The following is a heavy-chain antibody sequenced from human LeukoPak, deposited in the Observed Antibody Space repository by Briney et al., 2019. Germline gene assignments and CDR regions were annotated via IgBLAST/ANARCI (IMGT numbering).Heavy chain of an antibody. Sequence: ASVKVSCKASGYTFTSYYMHWVRQAPGQGLEWMGIINPSGGSTSYAQKFQGRVTMTRDTSTSTVYMELSSLRSEDTAVYYWARVKAPTGITMVRGVTGPNYYFDYWGQGTLVTVSS. CDR1: GYTFTSYY. CDR2: INPSGGST. V-gene: IGHV1-46*01. J-gene: IGHJ4*02. CDR3: ARVKAPTGITMVRGVTGPNYYFDY. D-gene: IGHD3-10*01.